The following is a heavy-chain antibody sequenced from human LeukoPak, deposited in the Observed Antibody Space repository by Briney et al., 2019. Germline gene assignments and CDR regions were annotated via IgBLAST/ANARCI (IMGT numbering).Heavy chain of an antibody. CDR3: ARSIRKYGSGSLYYFDY. CDR2: IVGSGTSA. J-gene: IGHJ4*02. CDR1: GFSFSDYY. Sequence: GGSLRLSCAASGFSFSDYYMNWIRQAPGKGLEWISYIVGSGTSAYYADSVKGRFSISRDNAKKSLYLQVNNLRAEDTAVYYCARSIRKYGSGSLYYFDYWGQGTLVTVSS. V-gene: IGHV3-11*01. D-gene: IGHD3-10*01.